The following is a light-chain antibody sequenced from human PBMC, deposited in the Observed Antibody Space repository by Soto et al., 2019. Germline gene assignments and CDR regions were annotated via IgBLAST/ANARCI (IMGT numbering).Light chain of an antibody. J-gene: IGKJ1*01. CDR2: DAS. Sequence: GGQCVSSRSLAWYQQKLGQAPRLLIYDASKRATGIPASFSGSGSGTDFTLTISSLEPEDFAVYYCQPRSNLPRTFGQGIKV. CDR3: QPRSNLPRT. V-gene: IGKV3-11*01. CDR1: QCVSSRS.